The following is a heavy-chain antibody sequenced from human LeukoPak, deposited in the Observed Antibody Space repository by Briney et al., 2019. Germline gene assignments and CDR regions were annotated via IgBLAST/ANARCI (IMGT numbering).Heavy chain of an antibody. V-gene: IGHV3-23*01. D-gene: IGHD6-13*01. CDR3: AKTRPLDSSSWSHGDY. CDR1: GFTFSSHA. Sequence: GGSLRLSCAASGFTFSSHAMSWVRQAPGKGLEWVSAISGSGDSTYYGDSVKGRFTISRDNSKNTLYLQMNSLRAEDTAVYYCAKTRPLDSSSWSHGDYWGQGTLVTVSS. J-gene: IGHJ4*02. CDR2: ISGSGDST.